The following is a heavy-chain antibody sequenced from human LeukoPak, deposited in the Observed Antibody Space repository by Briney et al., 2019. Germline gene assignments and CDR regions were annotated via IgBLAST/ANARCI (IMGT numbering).Heavy chain of an antibody. CDR3: AREEIRTTDEAFAM. CDR2: TSAYNGNT. CDR1: GYTFTSYG. D-gene: IGHD1-1*01. J-gene: IGHJ3*02. Sequence: VASVKVSCKASGYTFTSYGISWVRQAPGQGLEWMGWTSAYNGNTNYAQKLQGRFTMTRDTSTSPAYMELRSLRSDDPAVYYCAREEIRTTDEAFAMWGEGTMVTVPS. V-gene: IGHV1-18*01.